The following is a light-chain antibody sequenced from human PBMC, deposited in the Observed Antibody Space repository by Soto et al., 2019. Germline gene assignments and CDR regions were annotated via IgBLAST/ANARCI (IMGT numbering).Light chain of an antibody. J-gene: IGKJ1*01. CDR1: QSISRW. V-gene: IGKV1-5*01. CDR3: QQYDSYWT. Sequence: DIQMTQSPSTLSASVGDRVTITCRASQSISRWLARYQQKPGKAPKLLIYDASSLQSGVPSRFSGSGSGTEFTLTISSLQPDDFAAYYCQQYDSYWTFGQGTKV. CDR2: DAS.